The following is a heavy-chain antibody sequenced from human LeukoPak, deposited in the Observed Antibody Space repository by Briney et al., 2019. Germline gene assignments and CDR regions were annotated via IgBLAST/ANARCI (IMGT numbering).Heavy chain of an antibody. Sequence: PAASVTVSCKASGYTFTSYYMHWVRQAPGQGLEWMGIINPSGGSTSYAQKFQGRVTMTRDTSTSTVYMELSSLRSEDTAVYYCARANVVVGDAFDIWGQGTMVTVSS. D-gene: IGHD3-16*01. J-gene: IGHJ3*02. V-gene: IGHV1-46*01. CDR1: GYTFTSYY. CDR2: INPSGGST. CDR3: ARANVVVGDAFDI.